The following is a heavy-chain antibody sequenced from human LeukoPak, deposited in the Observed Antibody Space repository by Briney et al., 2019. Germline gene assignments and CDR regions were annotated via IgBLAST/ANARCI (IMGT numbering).Heavy chain of an antibody. D-gene: IGHD2-15*01. CDR1: GYTLTELS. CDR2: FDPEDGET. J-gene: IGHJ3*02. V-gene: IGHV1-24*01. Sequence: ASVKVSCKVSGYTLTELSMHWVRQAPGKGLEWMGGFDPEDGETIYAQKFQGRVTMTEDTSTDTAYMELSSLRSEDTAVYYCATDGGYCSGGSCYGRDWNAFDIWGQGTMVTVSS. CDR3: ATDGGYCSGGSCYGRDWNAFDI.